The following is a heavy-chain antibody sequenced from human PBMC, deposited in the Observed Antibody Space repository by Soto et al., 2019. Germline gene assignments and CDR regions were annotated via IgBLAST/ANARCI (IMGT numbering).Heavy chain of an antibody. J-gene: IGHJ1*01. Sequence: SVTLSLTCTVSGGSISSGGYYWSWIRQHPGKGLEWIGYIYYSGSTYYNPSLKSRVTISVDTSKNQFSLKLSSVTAADTAVYYCARVRGVVVTQYFQHWGQGTLVTVSS. V-gene: IGHV4-31*03. D-gene: IGHD2-21*02. CDR2: IYYSGST. CDR3: ARVRGVVVTQYFQH. CDR1: GGSISSGGYY.